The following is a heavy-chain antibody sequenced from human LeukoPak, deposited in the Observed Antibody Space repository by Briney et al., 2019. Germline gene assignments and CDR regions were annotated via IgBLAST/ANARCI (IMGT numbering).Heavy chain of an antibody. CDR2: MNPNSGNT. CDR3: ARRVVTPGIIAFDI. J-gene: IGHJ3*02. Sequence: ASVKVSCKASGYTFTSYDINWVRQATGQGLEWMGWMNPNSGNTGYAQKFQGRVTMTRNTSISTAYMELSSLRSEDTAVYYCARRVVTPGIIAFDIWGQGTMVTVSS. D-gene: IGHD4-23*01. CDR1: GYTFTSYD. V-gene: IGHV1-8*01.